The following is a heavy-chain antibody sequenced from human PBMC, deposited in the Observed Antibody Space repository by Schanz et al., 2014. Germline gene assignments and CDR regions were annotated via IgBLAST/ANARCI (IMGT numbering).Heavy chain of an antibody. V-gene: IGHV3-23*04. CDR1: GFTFGSYA. CDR3: AKDMNREATAPES. D-gene: IGHD5-12*01. CDR2: INTADTT. Sequence: EVQLVESGGGLVKPGGSLRLSCAASGFTFGSYAMNWVRQAPGKGLEWVSAINTADTTYYADSVKGRFTVSRDNSKNTVYLHMNSLRDEDTAVYYCAKDMNREATAPESWGQGTLVVVSS. J-gene: IGHJ5*02.